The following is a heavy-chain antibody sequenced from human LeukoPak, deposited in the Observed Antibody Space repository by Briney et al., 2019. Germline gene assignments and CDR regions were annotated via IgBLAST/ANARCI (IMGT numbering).Heavy chain of an antibody. CDR2: ISYDGSNK. V-gene: IGHV3-30*04. J-gene: IGHJ6*03. Sequence: RGSLRLSCAASGFTFSSYAMHWVRQAPGKGLEWVAVISYDGSNKYYADSVKGRFIISRDNSKNTLYLQMNSLRAEDTAVYYCARGEYSSSPRLYYYYYYMDVRGKGTTVTVSS. D-gene: IGHD6-13*01. CDR1: GFTFSSYA. CDR3: ARGEYSSSPRLYYYYYYMDV.